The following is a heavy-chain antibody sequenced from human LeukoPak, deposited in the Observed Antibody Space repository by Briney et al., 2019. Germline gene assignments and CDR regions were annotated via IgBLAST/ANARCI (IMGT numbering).Heavy chain of an antibody. CDR3: ARPYYYDRGVSFGAFDI. J-gene: IGHJ3*02. V-gene: IGHV1-2*02. D-gene: IGHD3-22*01. Sequence: ASVKVSCKASGYTFTGYYMHWVRQAPGQGLEWMGWINPNSGGTNYAQKFQGRVTMTRDTSISTAYMELSRLRSDDTAVYYCARPYYYDRGVSFGAFDIWSQGTMVTVSS. CDR2: INPNSGGT. CDR1: GYTFTGYY.